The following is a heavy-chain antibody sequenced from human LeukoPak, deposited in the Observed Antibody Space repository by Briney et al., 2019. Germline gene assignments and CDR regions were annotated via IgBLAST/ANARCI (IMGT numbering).Heavy chain of an antibody. D-gene: IGHD6-13*01. CDR3: ARNPFVAAASTIDY. J-gene: IGHJ4*02. CDR1: GFTFSSYW. Sequence: PGGSLRLSCAASGFTFSSYWMNWVRQAPGKGLEWVANINRDGSEKYYVDSVKGRFTISRDNAKNSLYLQMNSLRVEDTAVYYCARNPFVAAASTIDYWGQGTLVTVSS. CDR2: INRDGSEK. V-gene: IGHV3-7*04.